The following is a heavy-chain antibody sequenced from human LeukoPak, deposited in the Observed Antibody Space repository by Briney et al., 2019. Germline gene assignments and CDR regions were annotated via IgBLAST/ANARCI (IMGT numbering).Heavy chain of an antibody. D-gene: IGHD3-22*01. CDR1: GYTFTAYY. CDR3: ARGYYDSSGYPGSFDY. CDR2: INPNSGGT. Sequence: ASVKVSCKASGYTFTAYYMHWVRQAPGQGLEWMGWINPNSGGTNYAQKFQGRVTMTRDTSISTAYMELSRLRSDDTAVYYCARGYYDSSGYPGSFDYWGQGTLVTVSS. J-gene: IGHJ4*02. V-gene: IGHV1-2*02.